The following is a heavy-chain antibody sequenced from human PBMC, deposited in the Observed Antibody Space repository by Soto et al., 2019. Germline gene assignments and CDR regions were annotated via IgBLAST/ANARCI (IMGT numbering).Heavy chain of an antibody. V-gene: IGHV4-39*01. CDR2: IYYSGST. CDR1: GGSISSSSYY. D-gene: IGHD5-12*01. Sequence: QLQLQESGPGLVKPSETLSLTCTVSGGSISSSSYYWGWIRQPPGKGLEWIGSIYYSGSTYYNPSLKSRVTISVDTSKNQFSLKLSSVTAADTAVYYCARVYSGYDRTGERAFDIWGQGTMVTVSS. J-gene: IGHJ3*02. CDR3: ARVYSGYDRTGERAFDI.